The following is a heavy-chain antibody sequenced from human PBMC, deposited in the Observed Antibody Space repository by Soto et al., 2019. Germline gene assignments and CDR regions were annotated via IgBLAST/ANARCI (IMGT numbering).Heavy chain of an antibody. CDR3: ARSRSKWELLLDY. CDR2: IYHSGST. CDR1: GGSISGSNW. D-gene: IGHD1-26*01. V-gene: IGHV4-4*02. Sequence: SETLSLTCAVSGGSISGSNWWSWVRQPPGKGLEWIGEIYHSGSTNYNPSLKSRVTISVDKSKNQFSLKLSSVTAADTAVYYCARSRSKWELLLDYWGQGTLVTVSS. J-gene: IGHJ4*02.